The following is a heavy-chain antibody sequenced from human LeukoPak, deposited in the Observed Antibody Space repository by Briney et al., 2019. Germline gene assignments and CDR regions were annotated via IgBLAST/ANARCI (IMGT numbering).Heavy chain of an antibody. V-gene: IGHV1-2*02. D-gene: IGHD3-3*01. CDR3: AREYDDFWSGYYKYYYYYMDV. Sequence: ASVTVSCKASGYTFTGYYMHWVRQAPGQGLEWMGWINPNSGGTNYAQKFQGRVTMTRDTSISTAYMELSRLRSDDTAVYYCAREYDDFWSGYYKYYYYYMDVWGKGTTVTVSS. CDR2: INPNSGGT. J-gene: IGHJ6*03. CDR1: GYTFTGYY.